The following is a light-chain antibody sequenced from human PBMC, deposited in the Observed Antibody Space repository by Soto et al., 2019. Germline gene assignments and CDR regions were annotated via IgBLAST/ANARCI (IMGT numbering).Light chain of an antibody. J-gene: IGKJ1*01. CDR3: QEYNNWPGT. Sequence: EIVMPQSPATLSVSPGERATLSCRASQSISNNLAGFQQKPGQAPRLLMYGASTRATGIPDRISGSGSGTEFTRTINCLESEEFAVDYCQEYNNWPGTFGQGAKVEIK. V-gene: IGKV3-15*01. CDR1: QSISNN. CDR2: GAS.